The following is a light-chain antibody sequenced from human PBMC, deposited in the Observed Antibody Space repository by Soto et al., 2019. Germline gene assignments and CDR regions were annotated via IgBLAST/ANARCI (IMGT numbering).Light chain of an antibody. CDR3: GTWDSSLSAVV. V-gene: IGLV1-51*01. Sequence: QSALTQPPSVSAAPGQKVTISCSGSSSNIGNNYVSWYQQLPGTAPKLLIYDNNKRPSGIPDRFPGSKSGTSATLGITGLQTGDEADYYCGTWDSSLSAVVFGGGTKLTVL. CDR1: SSNIGNNY. J-gene: IGLJ2*01. CDR2: DNN.